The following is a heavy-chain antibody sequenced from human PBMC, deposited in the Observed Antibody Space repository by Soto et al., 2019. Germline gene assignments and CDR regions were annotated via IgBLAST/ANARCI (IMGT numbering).Heavy chain of an antibody. CDR1: GFTFNYYW. CDR2: IQSDGSSP. D-gene: IGHD2-21*02. V-gene: IGHV3-74*01. J-gene: IGHJ4*02. CDR3: ARGGDPDY. Sequence: EVQLVESGGGLVQPGGSLRLSCVASGFTFNYYWMHWVRQAPGKGLVWVSRIQSDGSSPDYVDSVKGRFTITRDNAKNTLYLQMNNLRAEDTAVYYCARGGDPDYWGQGTLVTVSS.